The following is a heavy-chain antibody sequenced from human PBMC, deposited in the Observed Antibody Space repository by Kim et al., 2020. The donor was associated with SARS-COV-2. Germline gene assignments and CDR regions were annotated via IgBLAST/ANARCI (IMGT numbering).Heavy chain of an antibody. D-gene: IGHD1-7*01. Sequence: SETLSLTCAVSGGSISSGGYSWSWIRQPPGKGLEWIGYIYHSGSTYYNPSLKSRVTISVDRSKNQFSLKLSSVTAADTAVYYCARGTGTPRFDYWGQGTLVTVSS. V-gene: IGHV4-30-2*01. J-gene: IGHJ4*02. CDR2: IYHSGST. CDR1: GGSISSGGYS. CDR3: ARGTGTPRFDY.